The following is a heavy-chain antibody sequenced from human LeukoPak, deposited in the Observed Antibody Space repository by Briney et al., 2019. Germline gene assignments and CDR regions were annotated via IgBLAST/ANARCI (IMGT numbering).Heavy chain of an antibody. CDR2: ISIDGNNK. J-gene: IGHJ4*02. Sequence: GGSLRLSCAASGFTFSDYVMHWVRQAPGKGLEWVAVISIDGNNKFYGDSVKGRFTISRDNAKNSLYLQMNSLRAEDTAVYYCARGDDYGGNSGTYFDYWGQGTLVTVSS. CDR1: GFTFSDYV. CDR3: ARGDDYGGNSGTYFDY. D-gene: IGHD4-23*01. V-gene: IGHV3-30*03.